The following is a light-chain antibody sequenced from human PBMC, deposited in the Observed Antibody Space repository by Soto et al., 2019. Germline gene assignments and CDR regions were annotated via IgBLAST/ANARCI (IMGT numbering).Light chain of an antibody. V-gene: IGKV3-20*01. J-gene: IGKJ2*01. CDR3: QQYGSSPHT. Sequence: EIVLTQSPGTLSLSPGERATLSCRASQSVSSSYLAWYQQKPGQAPRLLIYGASSRATGIPDRFSGSGSGTDFTLTISRLEPEDFAVYYCQQYGSSPHTFVQGTKLEIK. CDR2: GAS. CDR1: QSVSSSY.